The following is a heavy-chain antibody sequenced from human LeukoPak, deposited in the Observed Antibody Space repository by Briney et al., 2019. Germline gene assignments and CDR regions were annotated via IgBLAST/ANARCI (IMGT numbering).Heavy chain of an antibody. CDR3: ARGRSPLEYYYYYYMDV. V-gene: IGHV1-18*01. CDR2: ISTYNGDT. Sequence: ASVKVSCKASGYTFTNYGISWVRQAPGQGLEWMGWISTYNGDTDFAQKFQGRVTMTTDTSTNTAYMELRSLTSDDTAVYYCARGRSPLEYYYYYYMDVWGKGTTVTVSS. CDR1: GYTFTNYG. D-gene: IGHD1-26*01. J-gene: IGHJ6*03.